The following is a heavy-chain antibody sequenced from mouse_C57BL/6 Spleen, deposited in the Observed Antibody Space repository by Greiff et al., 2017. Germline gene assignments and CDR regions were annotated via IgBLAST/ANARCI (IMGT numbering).Heavy chain of an antibody. D-gene: IGHD2-5*01. Sequence: QVQLQQSGAELVKPGASVKLSCKASGYTFTEYTIHWVKQRSGQGLEWIGWFYPGSGSIKYNEKFKDKATLTADKSSSTVYMELSKLTSEDSAVYFCARHDRAYSNYVSYYAMDYWGQGTSVTVSS. J-gene: IGHJ4*01. CDR2: FYPGSGSI. CDR3: ARHDRAYSNYVSYYAMDY. V-gene: IGHV1-62-2*01. CDR1: GYTFTEYT.